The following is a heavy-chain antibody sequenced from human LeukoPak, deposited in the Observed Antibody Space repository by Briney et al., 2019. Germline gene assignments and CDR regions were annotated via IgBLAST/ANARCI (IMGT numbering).Heavy chain of an antibody. CDR3: TKRGYSNSWYGDY. Sequence: PGRSLRLSCAASGFIFSSYGMHWVRQAPGKGLEWVAGISYDGTNSYYADSVKGRFTISRDNSKSTLYLQINNLRPEDTAVYYCTKRGYSNSWYGDYWGQGTLVTVSS. CDR2: ISYDGTNS. CDR1: GFIFSSYG. J-gene: IGHJ4*02. V-gene: IGHV3-30*18. D-gene: IGHD6-13*01.